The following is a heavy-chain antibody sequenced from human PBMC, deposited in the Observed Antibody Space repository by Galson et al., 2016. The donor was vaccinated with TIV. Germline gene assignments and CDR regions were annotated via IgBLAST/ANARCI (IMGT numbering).Heavy chain of an antibody. CDR2: IWFYGSND. V-gene: IGHV3-33*01. D-gene: IGHD1-1*01. CDR1: GFSFSNFG. J-gene: IGHJ4*02. CDR3: GRGNPPSTDTDY. Sequence: SLRLSCAASGFSFSNFGIHWVRQAPGKGLEWVAVIWFYGSNDYFADSVKCRFTISRDDSKNTVYLQMNSLRAEDTAVYYCGRGNPPSTDTDYWGQGTQVTVSS.